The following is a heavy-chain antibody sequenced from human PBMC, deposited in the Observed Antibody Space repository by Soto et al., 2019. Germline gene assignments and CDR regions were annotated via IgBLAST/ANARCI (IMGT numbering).Heavy chain of an antibody. CDR1: GFSFSPYA. J-gene: IGHJ4*02. Sequence: GASLKISCAASGFSFSPYAMSWVRQAPGKGLEWVSSISGSGNKTYYADSVKGRFTISRDNSKDTLFLQMNGLSAEDTALYYCARGVRLHFDNWGQGTLVTVSS. CDR3: ARGVRLHFDN. V-gene: IGHV3-23*01. CDR2: ISGSGNKT.